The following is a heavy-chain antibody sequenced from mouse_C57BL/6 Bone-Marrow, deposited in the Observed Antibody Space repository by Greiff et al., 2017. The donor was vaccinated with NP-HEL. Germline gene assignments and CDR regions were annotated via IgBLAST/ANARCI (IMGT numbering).Heavy chain of an antibody. J-gene: IGHJ2*01. V-gene: IGHV5-4*03. Sequence: DVMLVESGGGLVKPGGSLKLSCAASGFTFSSYAMSWVRQTPEKRLEWVATISDGGSYTYYPDNVKGRFTISRDNAKNNLYLQMSHLKSEDTAMYYCARALYYGSPFFDYWGQGTTLTVSS. CDR3: ARALYYGSPFFDY. D-gene: IGHD1-1*01. CDR1: GFTFSSYA. CDR2: ISDGGSYT.